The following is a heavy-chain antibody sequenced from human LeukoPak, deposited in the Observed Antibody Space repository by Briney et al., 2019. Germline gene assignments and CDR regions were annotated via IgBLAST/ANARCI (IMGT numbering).Heavy chain of an antibody. J-gene: IGHJ4*02. CDR3: ARLGPNDY. CDR2: INHSGST. CDR1: GGSFSGYY. Sequence: SETLSLTCAVYGGSFSGYYWSWLRQPPWKGLDWIGEINHSGSTNYNPSLKSRVTISVDTSKNQFSLKLSSVTAADTAVYYCARLGPNDYWGQGTLVTVSS. D-gene: IGHD3-10*01. V-gene: IGHV4-34*01.